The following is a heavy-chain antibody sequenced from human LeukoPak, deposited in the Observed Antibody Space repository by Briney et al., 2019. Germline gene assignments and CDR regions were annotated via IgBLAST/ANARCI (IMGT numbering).Heavy chain of an antibody. Sequence: GALRLSCVVSGFTFGTSAMSWVRQAPGKGLEWIGSIYHSGSTYYNPSLKSRVTKSVDTSKNQFSLKLHSVTAADTAVYYCARGVDGNGYFDYWGQGTLVTVS. D-gene: IGHD2-8*01. CDR3: ARGVDGNGYFDY. V-gene: IGHV4-38-2*01. J-gene: IGHJ4*02. CDR2: IYHSGST. CDR1: GFTFGTSAM.